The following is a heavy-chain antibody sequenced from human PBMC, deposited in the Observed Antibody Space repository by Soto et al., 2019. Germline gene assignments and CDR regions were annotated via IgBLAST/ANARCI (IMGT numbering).Heavy chain of an antibody. Sequence: SETLSLTCTVSGGSISSSSYYWGWIRQPPGKGLEWIGSIYYSGSPYYNPSLKSRVTISVDTCKNQFSLKLSSVTAADTAVYYCARAPRGTSYYYDSSGYFDSFDIWGQGTMVTVSS. V-gene: IGHV4-39*07. CDR3: ARAPRGTSYYYDSSGYFDSFDI. CDR1: GGSISSSSYY. J-gene: IGHJ3*02. CDR2: IYYSGSP. D-gene: IGHD3-22*01.